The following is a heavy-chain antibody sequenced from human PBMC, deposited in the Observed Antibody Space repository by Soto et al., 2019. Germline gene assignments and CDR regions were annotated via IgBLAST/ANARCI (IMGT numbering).Heavy chain of an antibody. CDR2: ISAYNGNT. V-gene: IGHV1-18*04. Sequence: ASVKVSCKASGYTFTSYGISWVRQAPGQGLEWVGWISAYNGNTNYAQKLQGRVTTTTDTSTSTAYMELRSLRSDDTAVYYCARMGYCSSTSCWDSSAYYYYYGMDVWGQGTTVTVSS. CDR1: GYTFTSYG. CDR3: ARMGYCSSTSCWDSSAYYYYYGMDV. J-gene: IGHJ6*02. D-gene: IGHD2-2*01.